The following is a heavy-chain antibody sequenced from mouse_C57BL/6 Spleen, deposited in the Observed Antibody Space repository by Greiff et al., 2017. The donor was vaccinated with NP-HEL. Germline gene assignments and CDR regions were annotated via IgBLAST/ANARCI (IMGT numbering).Heavy chain of an antibody. CDR3: ARGYQGGFAY. V-gene: IGHV1-82*01. Sequence: VQLQQSGPELVKPGASVKISCKASGYAFSSSWMNWVKQRPGKGLEWIGRIYPGDGDTNYNGKFTGKATLTADKSSSTAYMQLSSLTSEDSAVYFCARGYQGGFAYWGQGTLVTVSA. J-gene: IGHJ3*01. D-gene: IGHD2-14*01. CDR1: GYAFSSSW. CDR2: IYPGDGDT.